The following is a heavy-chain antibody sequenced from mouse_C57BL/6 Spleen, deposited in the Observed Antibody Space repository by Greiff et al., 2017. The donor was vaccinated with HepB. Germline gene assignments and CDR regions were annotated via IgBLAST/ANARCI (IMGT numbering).Heavy chain of an antibody. V-gene: IGHV1-81*01. CDR1: GYTFTSYG. Sequence: QVQLKESGAELARPGASVKLSCKASGYTFTSYGISWVKQRTGQGLEWIGEIYPRSGNTYYNEKFKGKATLTADKSSSTAYMELRSLTSEDSAVYFCARWPGSSPDYWGQGTTLTVSS. CDR3: ARWPGSSPDY. J-gene: IGHJ2*01. CDR2: IYPRSGNT. D-gene: IGHD1-1*01.